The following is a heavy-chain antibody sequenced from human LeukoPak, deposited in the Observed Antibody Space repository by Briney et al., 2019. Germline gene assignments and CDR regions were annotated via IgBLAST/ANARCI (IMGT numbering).Heavy chain of an antibody. Sequence: PGGSLRLSCAASGFTFSSYWMNWARQAPGKGLEWVASINHNGNVNYYVDSVKGRFTISRDNAKNSLYLQMNSLRAEDTALYYCAKDLVGEVDWGQGTLVTVSS. CDR3: AKDLVGEVD. D-gene: IGHD1-26*01. V-gene: IGHV3-7*03. CDR1: GFTFSSYW. J-gene: IGHJ4*02. CDR2: INHNGNVN.